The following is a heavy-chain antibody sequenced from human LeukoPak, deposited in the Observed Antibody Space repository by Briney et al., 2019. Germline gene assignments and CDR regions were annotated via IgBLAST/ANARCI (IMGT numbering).Heavy chain of an antibody. CDR2: ISGSGGST. V-gene: IGHV3-23*01. D-gene: IGHD2-2*01. CDR3: AKAGVVVPAANYDY. CDR1: GFTFSSYA. J-gene: IGHJ4*02. Sequence: PGGSLRLSCAASGFTFSSYAMSWVRQAPGKGLEGVSAISGSGGSTYYADSVKGRFTISRDNSKNTLYLQMNSLRAEDTAVYYCAKAGVVVPAANYDYWGQGTLVTVSS.